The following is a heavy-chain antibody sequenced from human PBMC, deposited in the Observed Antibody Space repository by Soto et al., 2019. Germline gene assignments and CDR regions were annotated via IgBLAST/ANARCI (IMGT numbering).Heavy chain of an antibody. CDR3: ATVGRSGRCSPFSCHI. V-gene: IGHV3-30*03. Sequence: GGSLTLSCSASGFTFSDYAMHWVRQPPGKGLEWVATVSSDGERKYYAMSVKGRFAISKDNSMSTLLLQMDTLGPDDTAIYYCATVGRSGRCSPFSCHIWGQGTMVTVSS. CDR1: GFTFSDYA. CDR2: VSSDGERK. J-gene: IGHJ3*02. D-gene: IGHD6-19*01.